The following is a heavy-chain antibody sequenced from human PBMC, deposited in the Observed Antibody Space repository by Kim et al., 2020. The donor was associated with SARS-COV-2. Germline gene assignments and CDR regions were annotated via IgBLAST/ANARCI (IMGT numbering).Heavy chain of an antibody. D-gene: IGHD3-10*01. CDR1: GGSISSSSYY. V-gene: IGHV4-39*01. CDR2: IFYSGST. J-gene: IGHJ4*02. Sequence: SETLSLTCTVSGGSISSSSYYWGWIRQPPGKGLEWIGSIFYSGSTYHNPSLKSRVTISVDTSKNQFSLRLNSVTAADTAVYYCARLKRLDYYGPGSYLSYFDYWGQGTLVTVSS. CDR3: ARLKRLDYYGPGSYLSYFDY.